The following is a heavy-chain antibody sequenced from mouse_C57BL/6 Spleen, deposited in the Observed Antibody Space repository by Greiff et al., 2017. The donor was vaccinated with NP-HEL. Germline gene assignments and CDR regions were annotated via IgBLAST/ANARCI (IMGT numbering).Heavy chain of an antibody. V-gene: IGHV5-4*01. Sequence: DVKLVESGGGLVKPGGSLKLSCAASGFTFSSYAMSWVRQTPEKRLEWVATISDGGSYTYYPDNVKGRFTIYRDNATNNLSQQMSHLKTEETAMFYCARDLLFAYWGQGTLVTVSA. CDR1: GFTFSSYA. CDR2: ISDGGSYT. CDR3: ARDLLFAY. J-gene: IGHJ3*01.